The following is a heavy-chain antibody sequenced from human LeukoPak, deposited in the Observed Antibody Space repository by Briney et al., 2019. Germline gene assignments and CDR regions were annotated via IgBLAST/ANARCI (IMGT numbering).Heavy chain of an antibody. V-gene: IGHV3-23*01. Sequence: GGSRRLSFAASRFTFTRHAMSWVRQAPGKGLEWVSTTGLESVHTLCADSVQGRFTVSRDNSRNTLDLQMDNLTVDDTAIYYCVRGDDIGKHPTRAYYFDIWGQGTLVSVSS. CDR2: TGLESVHT. CDR3: VRGDDIGKHPTRAYYFDI. D-gene: IGHD3-10*01. J-gene: IGHJ4*02. CDR1: RFTFTRHA.